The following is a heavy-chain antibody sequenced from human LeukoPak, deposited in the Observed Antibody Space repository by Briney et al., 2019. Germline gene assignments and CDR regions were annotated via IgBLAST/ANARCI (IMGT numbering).Heavy chain of an antibody. D-gene: IGHD6-13*01. CDR3: ARDPSTWYSSSWEDAFDI. CDR2: INTNTGNP. V-gene: IGHV7-4-1*02. J-gene: IGHJ3*02. CDR1: GYTFTSYA. Sequence: ASVKVSCKASGYTFTSYAMNWVRQAPGQGLEWMGWINTNTGNPTYAQGFTGRFVFSLDTSVSTAYLQISSLKAEDTAVYYCARDPSTWYSSSWEDAFDIWGQGTMVTVS.